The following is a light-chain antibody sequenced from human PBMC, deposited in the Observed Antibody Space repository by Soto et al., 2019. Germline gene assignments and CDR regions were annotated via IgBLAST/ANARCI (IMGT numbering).Light chain of an antibody. V-gene: IGLV8-61*01. Sequence: QPVVTQAPSFSVSPGRTVTLTCGLTSGSVSTSNYPSWHQQTPGQAPRTLIYSTTTRSSGVPDRFSGSILGNRAALTITGAQAEDESDYYWVLYMGSGISVFGGGTKLTVL. CDR2: STT. J-gene: IGLJ2*01. CDR1: SGSVSTSNY. CDR3: VLYMGSGISV.